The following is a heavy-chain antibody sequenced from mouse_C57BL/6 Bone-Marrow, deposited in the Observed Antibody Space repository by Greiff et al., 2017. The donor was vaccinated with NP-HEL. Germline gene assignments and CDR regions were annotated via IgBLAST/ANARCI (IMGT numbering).Heavy chain of an antibody. CDR2: ISYDGSN. CDR3: ARRTTVVAYYFDY. CDR1: GYSITSGYY. D-gene: IGHD1-1*01. Sequence: EVKLQESGPGLVKPSQSLSLTCSVTGYSITSGYYWNWIRQFPGNKLEWMGYISYDGSNNYNPSLKNRISITRDTSKNQFFLKLNSVTTADTATYYCARRTTVVAYYFDYWGKGTTLTVSS. J-gene: IGHJ2*01. V-gene: IGHV3-6*01.